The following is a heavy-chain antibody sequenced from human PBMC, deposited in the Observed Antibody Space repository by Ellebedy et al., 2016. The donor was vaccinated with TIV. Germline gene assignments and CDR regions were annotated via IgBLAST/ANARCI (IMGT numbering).Heavy chain of an antibody. CDR2: IYRSGSP. CDR1: GYSISSGNF. J-gene: IGHJ4*02. D-gene: IGHD3-10*01. CDR3: ARANPPITKPRGLITPPDH. V-gene: IGHV4-38-2*02. Sequence: MPSETLSLTCTVSGYSISSGNFWVCIRQPPGTGLEWLGSIYRSGSPYYNPSLKSRVPISVDTSKIQFSLKLNSVTAADTAVYSCARANPPITKPRGLITPPDHWGQGTLVTVSS.